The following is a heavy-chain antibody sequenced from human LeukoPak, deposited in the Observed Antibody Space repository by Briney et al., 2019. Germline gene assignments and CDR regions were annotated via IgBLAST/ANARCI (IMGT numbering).Heavy chain of an antibody. CDR1: GFTFSSYS. CDR2: ISSSSSYI. Sequence: GGSLRLSCAASGFTFSSYSMNWVRQAPGKGLEWVSSISSSSSYIYYADSVKGRFTISRDNAQNSLYLQMNSLRAEDTAVYYCARGGVLGDTVWGQGTTVTVSS. V-gene: IGHV3-21*01. CDR3: ARGGVLGDTV. D-gene: IGHD3-16*01. J-gene: IGHJ6*02.